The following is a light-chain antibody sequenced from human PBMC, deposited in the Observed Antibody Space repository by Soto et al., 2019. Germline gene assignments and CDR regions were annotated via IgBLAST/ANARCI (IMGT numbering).Light chain of an antibody. CDR2: RNN. CDR3: AAWDDSLSGPV. V-gene: IGLV1-47*01. CDR1: SSNIRSNY. J-gene: IGLJ3*02. Sequence: QSVLTQSPSASGTPGQRVTISCSGSSSNIRSNYVYWYQQLPGTAPKLLIYRNNQRPSGVPDRFSGSKSGTSASLVISGLRSEDEAHYYCAAWDDSLSGPVFGGGTKLTVL.